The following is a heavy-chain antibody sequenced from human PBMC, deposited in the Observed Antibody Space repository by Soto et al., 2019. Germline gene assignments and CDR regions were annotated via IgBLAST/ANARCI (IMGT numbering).Heavy chain of an antibody. J-gene: IGHJ4*02. CDR2: INAGNGNT. D-gene: IGHD3-9*01. CDR1: GYTFTSYA. Sequence: ASVKVSCKASGYTFTSYAMHWVRQAPGQGLEWMGWINAGNGNTKYSQKLQGRVTMTTDTSTSTAYMELRSLRSDDTAVYYCAVDILTGYSYFDYWGQGTLVTVSS. V-gene: IGHV1-3*01. CDR3: AVDILTGYSYFDY.